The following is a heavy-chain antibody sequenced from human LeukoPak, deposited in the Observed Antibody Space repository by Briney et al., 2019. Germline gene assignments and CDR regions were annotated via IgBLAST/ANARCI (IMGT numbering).Heavy chain of an antibody. CDR3: AKGGYCSSTSCYMDY. J-gene: IGHJ4*02. CDR2: ISYDGSNK. CDR1: GFTFSSYG. D-gene: IGHD2-2*02. V-gene: IGHV3-30*18. Sequence: GGSLRLSCAASGFTFSSYGMHWVRQAPGKGLEWVAVISYDGSNKYYADSVKGRITISRDNSKNTLYLQMNSLRAEDTAVYYCAKGGYCSSTSCYMDYWGQGTLVTVSS.